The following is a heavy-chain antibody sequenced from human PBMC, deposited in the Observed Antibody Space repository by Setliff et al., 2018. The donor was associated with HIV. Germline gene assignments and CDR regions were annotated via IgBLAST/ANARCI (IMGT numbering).Heavy chain of an antibody. CDR3: ARYNFRRGYWDYFDY. Sequence: GSGPTLMNPTQTLTLTCTFSGFSLTTSGVAVAWIRQPPGKALEWLAHIFPNDEKSYSASLKSRVTISEDTSKSQVVLTMTNMDPLDTATYFCARYNFRRGYWDYFDYWGQGTQVTVSS. CDR1: GFSLTTSGVA. D-gene: IGHD3-3*01. V-gene: IGHV2-26*01. J-gene: IGHJ4*02. CDR2: IFPNDEK.